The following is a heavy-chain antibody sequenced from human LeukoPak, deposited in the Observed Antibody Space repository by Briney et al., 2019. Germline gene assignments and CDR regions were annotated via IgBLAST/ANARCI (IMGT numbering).Heavy chain of an antibody. D-gene: IGHD5-18*01. CDR1: GFTFSTYA. Sequence: GGSLRLSCAGSGFTFSTYAMHWVRQAPGKGLEWVALIWFDGSNIYYADSVKGRFTISRDNSKNTLYLQMNSLRAEDTAVYYCARSGDGYSYGSDFWGQGTLVTVSS. CDR2: IWFDGSNI. CDR3: ARSGDGYSYGSDF. V-gene: IGHV3-33*08. J-gene: IGHJ4*02.